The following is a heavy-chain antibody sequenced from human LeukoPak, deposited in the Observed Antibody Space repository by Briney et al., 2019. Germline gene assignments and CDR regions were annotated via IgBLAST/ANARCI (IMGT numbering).Heavy chain of an antibody. CDR1: GYTFTSYY. V-gene: IGHV1-46*01. CDR2: INPSGGST. D-gene: IGHD3-22*01. CDR3: AGYYYDSSGYSNGFDY. J-gene: IGHJ4*02. Sequence: ASVKVSCKASGYTFTSYYMHWVRQAPGQGLEWMGIINPSGGSTSYAQKFQGRVTMTRDMSTSTVYMELSSLRSEDTAVYYCAGYYYDSSGYSNGFDYWGQGTLVTVSS.